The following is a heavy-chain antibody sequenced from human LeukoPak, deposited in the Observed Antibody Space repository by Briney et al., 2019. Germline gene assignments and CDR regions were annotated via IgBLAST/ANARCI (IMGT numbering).Heavy chain of an antibody. CDR2: IIPIFGTA. CDR1: GGTFSSYA. V-gene: IGHV1-69*01. D-gene: IGHD4-17*01. J-gene: IGHJ6*02. CDR3: ARDPHDYGDYPYYYYYGMDV. Sequence: ASVKVSCKASGGTFSSYAISWVRQAPGQGLEWMGGIIPIFGTANYAQKFQGRVTITADESTGTAYMELSSLRSEDTAVYYCARDPHDYGDYPYYYYYGMDVWGQGTTVTVSS.